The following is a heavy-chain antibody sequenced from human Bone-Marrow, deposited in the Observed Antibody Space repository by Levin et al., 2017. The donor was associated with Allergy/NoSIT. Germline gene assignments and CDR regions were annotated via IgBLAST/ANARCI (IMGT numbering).Heavy chain of an antibody. CDR2: LKPDSGDV. CDR3: SRVMAAVTERDY. D-gene: IGHD2-21*02. V-gene: IGHV1-2*06. CDR1: GYSFTDYY. J-gene: IGHJ4*02. Sequence: ASVKVSCKASGYSFTDYYIHWVRQAPGQGLEWVGRLKPDSGDVKYAQRFQGRVTLTRDTSTSTAYLELTSLTSRDTAVYYCSRVMAAVTERDYWGQGTLVIVSS.